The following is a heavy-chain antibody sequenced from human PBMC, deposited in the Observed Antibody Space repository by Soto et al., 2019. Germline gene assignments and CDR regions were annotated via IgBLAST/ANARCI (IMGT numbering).Heavy chain of an antibody. CDR3: ARIVVHYDILTVEGLDY. J-gene: IGHJ4*02. V-gene: IGHV3-23*01. Sequence: EMELLESGGGLVQPGGSLRLSCEASGFTFSSYAMSCVRQAPGQGLEWVSDISGSGGGTYYAASVRGRFTISRDNSKNTVYLQMNSLRAEDTAVYFCARIVVHYDILTVEGLDYWGQGTLVTVSS. D-gene: IGHD3-9*01. CDR2: ISGSGGGT. CDR1: GFTFSSYA.